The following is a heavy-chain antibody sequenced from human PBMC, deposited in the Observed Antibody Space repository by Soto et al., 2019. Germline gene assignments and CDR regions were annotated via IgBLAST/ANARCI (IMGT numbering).Heavy chain of an antibody. CDR3: ARDTYYYDSSGYLGLVSYGMDV. CDR1: GGSISSGGYY. V-gene: IGHV4-31*03. J-gene: IGHJ6*02. CDR2: IYYSGST. D-gene: IGHD3-22*01. Sequence: PSETLSLTCTVSGGSISSGGYYWSWIRQHPGKGLEWIGYIYYSGSTYYNPSLKSRVTISVDTSKNQFSLKLSSVTAADTAVYYCARDTYYYDSSGYLGLVSYGMDVWGQGTTVTVSS.